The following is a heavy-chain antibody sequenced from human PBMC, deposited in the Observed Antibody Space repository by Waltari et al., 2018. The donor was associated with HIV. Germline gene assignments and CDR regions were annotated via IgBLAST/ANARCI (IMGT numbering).Heavy chain of an antibody. D-gene: IGHD3-22*01. CDR1: GGSISTHY. CDR3: ARGSYDNSAFYDAFDI. Sequence: QVHLQESGPGLVKPSETLSLSCTVSGGSISTHYWSWLRQPPGKGLEWIGYISHSGSTNYNPSLKSRVTISGDTSKTQFSLRLSSVTAADTAVYYCARGSYDNSAFYDAFDIWGQGTMVTVSS. CDR2: ISHSGST. V-gene: IGHV4-59*11. J-gene: IGHJ3*02.